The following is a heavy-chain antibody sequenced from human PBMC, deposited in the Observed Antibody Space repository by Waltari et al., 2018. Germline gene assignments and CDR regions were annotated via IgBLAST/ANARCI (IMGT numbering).Heavy chain of an antibody. Sequence: QVQLVQSGAEVKKPGASVKVSCKASGYTFTGYYMPWGRKAPGQGLEWMGRINPNSGGTNYAQKFQGRVTMTRDTSISTAYMELSRLRSDDTAVYYCARGYGGTLGAFDIWGQGTMVTVSS. D-gene: IGHD4-17*01. CDR2: INPNSGGT. CDR1: GYTFTGYY. CDR3: ARGYGGTLGAFDI. J-gene: IGHJ3*02. V-gene: IGHV1-2*06.